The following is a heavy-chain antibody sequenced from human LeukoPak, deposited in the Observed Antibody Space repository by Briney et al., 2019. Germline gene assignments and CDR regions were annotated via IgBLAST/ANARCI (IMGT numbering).Heavy chain of an antibody. CDR1: GGSISSSSYN. D-gene: IGHD5-18*01. Sequence: KPSETLSLTCTVSGGSISSSSYNWAWIRQPPGKGLEWIGSIYYSGSTYYNPSLKSRVTISVDTSKNQFSLKLSSVTAADTAVYYCASIHGYMYGYMNYWGQGNLVTVSS. CDR3: ASIHGYMYGYMNY. J-gene: IGHJ4*02. V-gene: IGHV4-39*01. CDR2: IYYSGST.